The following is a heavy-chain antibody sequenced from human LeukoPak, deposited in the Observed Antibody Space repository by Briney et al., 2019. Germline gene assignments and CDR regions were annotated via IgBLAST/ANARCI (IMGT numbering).Heavy chain of an antibody. D-gene: IGHD6-13*01. J-gene: IGHJ4*02. CDR2: INPDGGST. V-gene: IGHV1-46*01. CDR3: ARAPRNSSTMLDY. CDR1: GYTFTSYW. Sequence: ASVKVSCKASGYTFTSYWIQWVRQAPGQGLEWMGLINPDGGSTAYAHRFQGRVTMTRATSTSTVYMDLSSLRSEDTAVYYCARAPRNSSTMLDYWGQGTLVTVSS.